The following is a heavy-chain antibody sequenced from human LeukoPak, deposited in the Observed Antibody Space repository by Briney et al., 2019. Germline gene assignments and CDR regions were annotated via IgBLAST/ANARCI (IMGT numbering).Heavy chain of an antibody. CDR3: ARSFAGGYCYDSSPFDP. Sequence: SQTLSLTCAVSGGSISSGGYSWSWIRQPPGKGLEWIGYIYHSGSTYYNPSLKSRVTISVDRSKNQFSLKLSSVTAADTAVYYCARSFAGGYCYDSSPFDPWGQGTLVTVSS. CDR2: IYHSGST. D-gene: IGHD3-22*01. V-gene: IGHV4-30-2*01. J-gene: IGHJ5*02. CDR1: GGSISSGGYS.